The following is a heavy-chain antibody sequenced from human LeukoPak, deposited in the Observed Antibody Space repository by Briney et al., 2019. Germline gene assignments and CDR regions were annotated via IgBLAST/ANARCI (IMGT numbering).Heavy chain of an antibody. D-gene: IGHD3-10*01. J-gene: IGHJ6*02. CDR1: GYTFTSYD. Sequence: ASVKVSCKASGYTFTSYDINWVRQATGQGLEWMGWMNPNSGNTGYAQKFQGRVTMTRNTSISTAYMELSSLRSEDTVVYYCARAGGSGSLPLFLRYGMDAWGQGTTVTVSS. V-gene: IGHV1-8*01. CDR2: MNPNSGNT. CDR3: ARAGGSGSLPLFLRYGMDA.